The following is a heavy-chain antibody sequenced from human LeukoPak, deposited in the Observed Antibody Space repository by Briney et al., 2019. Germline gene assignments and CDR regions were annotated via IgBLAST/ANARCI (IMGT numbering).Heavy chain of an antibody. CDR1: GFTVSSNY. V-gene: IGHV3-53*01. D-gene: IGHD3-22*01. CDR2: IYSGGST. CDR3: ARGYDSSGYRTPFDY. J-gene: IGHJ4*02. Sequence: PGGSLRLSCAAPGFTVSSNYMSWVRQAPGKGLEWVSVIYSGGSTYYADSVKGRFSISRDNSKNTLYLQMNSLRAEDTAVYYCARGYDSSGYRTPFDYWGQGTLVTVSS.